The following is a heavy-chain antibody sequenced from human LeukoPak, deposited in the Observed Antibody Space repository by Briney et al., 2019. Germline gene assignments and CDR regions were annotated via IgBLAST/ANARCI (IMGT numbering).Heavy chain of an antibody. CDR1: GFTFSNYA. Sequence: PGGSLRLSCAASGFTFSNYAMSWIRQPPGNGLEWIGSGSSSESTYYNPSLKSRVTISVDTSRNQFSLKMSSVSAADTAIYYCASQIYFETRDYFHLEWFDPWGQGIPVTVSS. V-gene: IGHV4-39*01. D-gene: IGHD3-22*01. J-gene: IGHJ5*02. CDR2: GSSSEST. CDR3: ASQIYFETRDYFHLEWFDP.